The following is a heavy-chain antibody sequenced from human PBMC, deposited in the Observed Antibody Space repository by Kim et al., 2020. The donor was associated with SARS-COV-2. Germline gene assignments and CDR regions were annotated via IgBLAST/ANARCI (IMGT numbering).Heavy chain of an antibody. D-gene: IGHD5-12*01. CDR1: GGSISSYY. V-gene: IGHV4-59*13. J-gene: IGHJ5*02. CDR3: ARERDSGSDYPFDP. CDR2: IYYSGST. Sequence: SETLSLTCTVSGGSISSYYWSWIRQPPGKGLEWIGYIYYSGSTNYNPSLKSRVTISVDTSKNQFSLKLSSVTAADTAVYYCARERDSGSDYPFDPWGQGTLVTVSS.